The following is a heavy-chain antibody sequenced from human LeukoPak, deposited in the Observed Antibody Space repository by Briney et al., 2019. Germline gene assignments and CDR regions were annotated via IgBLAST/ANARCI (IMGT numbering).Heavy chain of an antibody. CDR2: IKQDGSEK. Sequence: WGSLRLSCAASGFTFSSYWMSWVRQAPGKGLEWVANIKQDGSEKYYVDSVKGRFTISRDNAKNSLYLQMNSLRAEDTAVYYCATDTAMVTNPPDYWGQGTLVTVSS. D-gene: IGHD5-18*01. CDR3: ATDTAMVTNPPDY. V-gene: IGHV3-7*04. CDR1: GFTFSSYW. J-gene: IGHJ4*02.